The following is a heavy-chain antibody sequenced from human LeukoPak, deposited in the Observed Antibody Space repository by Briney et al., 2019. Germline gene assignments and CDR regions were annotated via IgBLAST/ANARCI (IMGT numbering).Heavy chain of an antibody. V-gene: IGHV1-18*01. CDR2: ISAYNGNT. CDR1: GYTFTSYG. D-gene: IGHD3-22*01. CDR3: ARDYYYDSSGAPHFDY. Sequence: ASVKVPCKASGYTFTSYGISWVRQAPGQGLEWMGWISAYNGNTNYAQKLQGRVTMTTDTSTSTAYMEPRSLRSDDTAVYYCARDYYYDSSGAPHFDYWGQGTLVTVSS. J-gene: IGHJ4*02.